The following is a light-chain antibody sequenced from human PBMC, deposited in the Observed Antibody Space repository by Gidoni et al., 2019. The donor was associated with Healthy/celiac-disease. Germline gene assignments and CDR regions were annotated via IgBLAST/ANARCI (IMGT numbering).Light chain of an antibody. V-gene: IGKV1-39*01. Sequence: DIQMTKSPSSLSASLGDIVTKPCRASQSISIYLNWYQQKPGKAPKLLIYAASSLQSGVPSRFRGSGSETDFTLTISSLQPEDFATYYCQQSYSLFTFGPGTKVDIK. CDR2: AAS. J-gene: IGKJ3*01. CDR1: QSISIY. CDR3: QQSYSLFT.